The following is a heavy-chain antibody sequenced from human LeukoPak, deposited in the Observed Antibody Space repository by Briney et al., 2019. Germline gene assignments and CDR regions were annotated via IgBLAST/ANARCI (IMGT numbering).Heavy chain of an antibody. V-gene: IGHV4-61*02. CDR3: ARRESTFDY. J-gene: IGHJ4*02. Sequence: GLEWIGRIYTSGATNYNPSLKSRVTISLAPSKNQFSLKLSSVTAADTAVYYCARRESTFDYWGQGTLVTVSS. CDR2: IYTSGAT. D-gene: IGHD1-26*01.